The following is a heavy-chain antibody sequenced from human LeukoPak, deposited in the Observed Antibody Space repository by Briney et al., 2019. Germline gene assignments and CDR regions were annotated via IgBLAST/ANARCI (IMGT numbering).Heavy chain of an antibody. CDR1: GYTFSSYY. V-gene: IGHV1-46*01. CDR3: ARGLPGRVHDNCKRALFDP. Sequence: ASVKVSCTASGYTFSSYYMHWVRQAPGQGLEWLGIINPSGGSTSYAQKFQGRFTMTRDTSTTTVYMDLSSLRSEDTAMYYCARGLPGRVHDNCKRALFDPWGQGTLVTVSS. J-gene: IGHJ5*02. D-gene: IGHD3-22*01. CDR2: INPSGGST.